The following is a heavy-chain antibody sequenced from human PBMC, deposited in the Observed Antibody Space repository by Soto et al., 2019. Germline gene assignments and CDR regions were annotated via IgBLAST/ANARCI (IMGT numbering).Heavy chain of an antibody. J-gene: IGHJ4*02. Sequence: GGSLRLSCAASGFTFSSYAMSWVRQATGKGLEWVSAISGSGGSTYYADSVKGRFTISRDKSKNTLYLQMISLRADDTAVYYCAKDYWNPRYIDNWGQGTLVTVS. CDR1: GFTFSSYA. D-gene: IGHD1-1*01. CDR3: AKDYWNPRYIDN. CDR2: ISGSGGST. V-gene: IGHV3-23*01.